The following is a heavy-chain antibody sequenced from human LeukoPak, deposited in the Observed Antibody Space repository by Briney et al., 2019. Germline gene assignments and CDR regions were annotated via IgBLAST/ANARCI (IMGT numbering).Heavy chain of an antibody. CDR3: ARDLRYYYDSDGYYQGGHYFDY. J-gene: IGHJ4*02. V-gene: IGHV4-4*07. CDR2: VYTSGTT. CDR1: GGSISNSY. D-gene: IGHD3-22*01. Sequence: SETLSLTCTVSGGSISNSYWSWIRQPAGKGLEWIGCVYTSGTTNYNPSLKSRVTMSVDTSKNQFSLILRSVSAADTAMYYCARDLRYYYDSDGYYQGGHYFDYWGQGTLVTVSS.